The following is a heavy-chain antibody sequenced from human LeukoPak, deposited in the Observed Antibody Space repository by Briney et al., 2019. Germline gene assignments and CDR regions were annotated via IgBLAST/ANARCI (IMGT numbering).Heavy chain of an antibody. J-gene: IGHJ4*02. CDR2: IYHSGSA. V-gene: IGHV4-4*02. Sequence: PSETLSLTCAVSGGSISGRNWWSWVRQPPGKGLEWIAEIYHSGSANYNPSLKSRVTISVDKSKNQFSLSLSSVTAADTAMYFCVHADFSTWYYFDYWGQGTLVTVSS. CDR3: VHADFSTWYYFDY. D-gene: IGHD6-13*01. CDR1: GGSISGRNW.